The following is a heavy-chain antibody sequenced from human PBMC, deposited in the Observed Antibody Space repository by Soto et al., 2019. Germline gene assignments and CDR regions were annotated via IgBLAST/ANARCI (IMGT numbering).Heavy chain of an antibody. D-gene: IGHD1-26*01. CDR2: INPNSGGT. CDR1: GYTFTGYY. J-gene: IGHJ3*02. Sequence: ASVKVSCPASGYTFTGYYMHWVRQAPGQGLEWMGWINPNSGGTNYAQKFRGRVTMTRDTSISTAYMELSRLRSDDTAVYYCAIFQTGGSYTPDDAFEIWGQGTMVTVSS. V-gene: IGHV1-2*02. CDR3: AIFQTGGSYTPDDAFEI.